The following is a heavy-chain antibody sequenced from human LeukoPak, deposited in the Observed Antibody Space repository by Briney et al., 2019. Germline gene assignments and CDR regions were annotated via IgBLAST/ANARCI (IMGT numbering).Heavy chain of an antibody. Sequence: GGSLRLSCAASGFPFSSHVLSWVRQAPGKGLEWIAYINHNGEAIYYPDFVKGRFIISRDNAKNSLFLQMNDLRDEDTAVYSCARDYDWAFDFWGQGTRVTVSS. D-gene: IGHD3-9*01. V-gene: IGHV3-48*02. CDR1: GFPFSSHV. CDR2: INHNGEAI. J-gene: IGHJ4*02. CDR3: ARDYDWAFDF.